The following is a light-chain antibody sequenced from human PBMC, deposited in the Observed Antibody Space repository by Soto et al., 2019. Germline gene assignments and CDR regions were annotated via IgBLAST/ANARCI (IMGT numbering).Light chain of an antibody. V-gene: IGLV2-14*01. Sequence: QSALTQPASVSGSPGQSITISCTGTSSDVGGYNYVSWYQQHPGKAPKLMIYDVSNRPSGVSNRFSGSKSGNTASLTISGLQAEDEAEYYCSSYTSGSTLGVFGGGTKLTVL. CDR2: DVS. J-gene: IGLJ2*01. CDR1: SSDVGGYNY. CDR3: SSYTSGSTLGV.